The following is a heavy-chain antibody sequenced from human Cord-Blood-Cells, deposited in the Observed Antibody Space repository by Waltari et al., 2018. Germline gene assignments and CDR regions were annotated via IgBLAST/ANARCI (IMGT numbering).Heavy chain of an antibody. V-gene: IGHV1-69*06. Sequence: HVQLVQSGAEVKKPGSSVTVSCKASGGTFSSYAISWVRQAPGQGLEWMGGIIPIFGTANYAQKFQGRVTITADKSTSTAYMELSSRRSEDTAVYYCARERGLGSSSSFDYWGQGTLVTVSS. CDR2: IIPIFGTA. CDR3: ARERGLGSSSSFDY. CDR1: GGTFSSYA. D-gene: IGHD6-6*01. J-gene: IGHJ4*02.